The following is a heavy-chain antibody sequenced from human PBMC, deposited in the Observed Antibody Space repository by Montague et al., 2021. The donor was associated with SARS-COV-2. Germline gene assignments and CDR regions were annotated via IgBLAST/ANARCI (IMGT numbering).Heavy chain of an antibody. Sequence: TLSLICTVSGGSISSGSHYWSWIRQPAGKGLEWIERIDTSGNTKYISSLKSRVTISVDTSKNQFSLKLSSVTAADTAVYYCARRIDYYGIDVWGQGTTVTVSS. CDR2: IDTSGNT. CDR3: ARRIDYYGIDV. CDR1: GGSISSGSHY. V-gene: IGHV4-61*02. D-gene: IGHD1-26*01. J-gene: IGHJ6*02.